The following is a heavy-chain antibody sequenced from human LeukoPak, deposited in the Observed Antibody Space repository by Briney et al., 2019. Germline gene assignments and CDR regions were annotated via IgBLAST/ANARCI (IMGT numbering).Heavy chain of an antibody. J-gene: IGHJ4*02. CDR3: ARVGASGYCSGGSCYSGS. V-gene: IGHV1-2*02. D-gene: IGHD2-15*01. CDR2: INPNSGGT. Sequence: ASVKVSCKASGYTFTSYYMHWVRQAPGQGLEWMGWINPNSGGTNYAQKFQGRVTMTRDTSISTAYMELSRLRSDDTAVYYCARVGASGYCSGGSCYSGSWGQGNLVTVSS. CDR1: GYTFTSYY.